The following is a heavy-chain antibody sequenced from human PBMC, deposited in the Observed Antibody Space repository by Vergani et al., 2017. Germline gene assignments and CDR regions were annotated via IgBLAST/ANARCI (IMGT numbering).Heavy chain of an antibody. V-gene: IGHV4-34*09. CDR2: INHSGST. CDR1: GGSFSGYY. J-gene: IGHJ4*02. D-gene: IGHD2-2*01. CDR3: ARGSTSDIVVVPAAMGGVDY. Sequence: QVQLQESGPGLVKPSQTLSLTCAVYGGSFSGYYWSWIRQPPGKGLEWIGEINHSGSTNYNPSLKSRVTISVDTSKNQFSLKLSSVTAADTAVYYCARGSTSDIVVVPAAMGGVDYWGQGTLVTVSS.